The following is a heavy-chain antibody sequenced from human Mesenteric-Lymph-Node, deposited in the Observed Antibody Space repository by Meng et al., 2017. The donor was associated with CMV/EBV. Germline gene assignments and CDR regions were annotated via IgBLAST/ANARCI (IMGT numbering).Heavy chain of an antibody. CDR3: ARDRDTDWYSPFDY. CDR1: GYTFIDYY. J-gene: IGHJ4*02. V-gene: IGHV1-2*06. D-gene: IGHD3-9*01. CDR2: INPKTGGR. Sequence: QVQLVQSGAAVKKPGASVRVPCKASGYTFIDYYINWVRQAPGQGLEWMGRINPKTGGRSYAQNFQGRVTMTRDTSINTAYMEVNRLNSDDTAMYYCARDRDTDWYSPFDYWGPGTLVTVSS.